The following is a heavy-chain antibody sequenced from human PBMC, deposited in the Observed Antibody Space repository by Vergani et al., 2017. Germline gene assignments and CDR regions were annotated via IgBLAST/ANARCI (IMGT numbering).Heavy chain of an antibody. CDR3: ATKSCGTPGCQIGYFRE. Sequence: QVHLVESGGGVVQPGRSLRLSCVVSGYTSSYYGMHWVRQAPGKGLEWVAVISYDGTQKYYADSVKGRFTISRDNSKSTLYLQMNSLRTEDTAVYYCATKSCGTPGCQIGYFREWGQGTLFTVSS. V-gene: IGHV3-30*03. CDR2: ISYDGTQK. CDR1: GYTSSYYG. D-gene: IGHD1-1*01. J-gene: IGHJ1*01.